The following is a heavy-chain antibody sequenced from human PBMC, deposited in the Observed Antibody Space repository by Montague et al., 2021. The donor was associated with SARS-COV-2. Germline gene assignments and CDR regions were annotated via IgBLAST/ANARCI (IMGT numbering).Heavy chain of an antibody. D-gene: IGHD2-2*01. V-gene: IGHV3-7*01. CDR2: IKLDGSEE. Sequence: SLRLSCAASGFIFGDYWMSWVRQAPGKGLEWVANIKLDGSEEYYMDSVKGRFTVSRDNAKNSLYLQMNSLRAEDTAVYYCARHRIVPGGFDYWGQGTLVTVSS. CDR1: GFIFGDYW. J-gene: IGHJ4*02. CDR3: ARHRIVPGGFDY.